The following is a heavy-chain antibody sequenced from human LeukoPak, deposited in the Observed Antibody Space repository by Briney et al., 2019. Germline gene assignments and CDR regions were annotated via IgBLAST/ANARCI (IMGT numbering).Heavy chain of an antibody. D-gene: IGHD5-24*01. CDR2: IFASGNT. V-gene: IGHV4-4*07. Sequence: PSETLSLTCTVSGASISTYYWSWIRQPAGKGLEWIGRIFASGNTNYNPSVKSRIAMSVDTSKNQFSLNLTSVTAADTAIYYCVQDGPPRSGYWGQGILVTVSS. CDR1: GASISTYY. J-gene: IGHJ4*02. CDR3: VQDGPPRSGY.